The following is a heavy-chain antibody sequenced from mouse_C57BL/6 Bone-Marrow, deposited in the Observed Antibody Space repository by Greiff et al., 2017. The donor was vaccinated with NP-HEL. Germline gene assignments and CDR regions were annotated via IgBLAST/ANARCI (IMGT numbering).Heavy chain of an antibody. CDR1: GFNIKNTY. Sequence: EVQLQQSVAELVRPGASVKLSCTASGFNIKNTYMHWVKQRPEQGLEWIGRIDPANGNTKYAPKFQGTATITADTSSNTAYLPLRRLTSEDTVIYYCARGDGYFRYYAMDYWGKGTSVTVSS. CDR2: IDPANGNT. D-gene: IGHD2-3*01. V-gene: IGHV14-3*01. J-gene: IGHJ4*01. CDR3: ARGDGYFRYYAMDY.